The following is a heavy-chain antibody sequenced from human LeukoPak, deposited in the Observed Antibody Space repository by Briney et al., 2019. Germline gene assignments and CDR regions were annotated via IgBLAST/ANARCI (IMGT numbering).Heavy chain of an antibody. CDR3: ARVGETRWLQLRGPYYFDY. CDR2: IYTSGST. CDR1: GGSISSYY. Sequence: SETLSLTCTVSGGSISSYYWNWIRQPAGKGLEWIGRIYTSGSTNYNPSLKSRVTISVDTSKNQFSLKLSSVTAADTAVYYCARVGETRWLQLRGPYYFDYWGQGTLVTVSS. J-gene: IGHJ4*02. V-gene: IGHV4-4*07. D-gene: IGHD5-24*01.